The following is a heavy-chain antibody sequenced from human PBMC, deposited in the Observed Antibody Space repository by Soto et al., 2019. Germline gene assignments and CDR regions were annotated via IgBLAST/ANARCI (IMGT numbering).Heavy chain of an antibody. J-gene: IGHJ3*02. Sequence: SETLSLTCTVSGGSISSSGYYWGWIRQPPGKGLEWIGNIYYSGSTNYNPSLKSRVTISVDTSKNQFSLKLSSVTAAYTAVYYCARDQWLDDAFDIWGQGTMVIVSS. D-gene: IGHD6-19*01. CDR1: GGSISSSGYY. CDR2: IYYSGST. CDR3: ARDQWLDDAFDI. V-gene: IGHV4-39*07.